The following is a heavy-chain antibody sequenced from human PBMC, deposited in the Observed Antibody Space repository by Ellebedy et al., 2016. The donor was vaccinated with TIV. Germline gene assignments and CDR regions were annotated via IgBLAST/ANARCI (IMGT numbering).Heavy chain of an antibody. V-gene: IGHV3-23*01. CDR3: AKEERLQYNWFDP. J-gene: IGHJ5*02. D-gene: IGHD1-26*01. CDR2: ILESGVST. Sequence: GESLKISXAASGITFRSYAMSWVRQAPGTGLEWVSAILESGVSTYYADSVKGRFTISRDNSKNTLHLQMNSLRAEDTAVYYCAKEERLQYNWFDPWGQGTLVTVSS. CDR1: GITFRSYA.